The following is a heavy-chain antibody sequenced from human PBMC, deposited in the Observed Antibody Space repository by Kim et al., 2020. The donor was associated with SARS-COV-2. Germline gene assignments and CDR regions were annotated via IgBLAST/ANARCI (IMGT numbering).Heavy chain of an antibody. CDR3: ARQSSYGRHLGY. CDR1: GGSISSYY. V-gene: IGHV4-59*08. CDR2: IYYSGST. J-gene: IGHJ4*02. D-gene: IGHD5-18*01. Sequence: SETLSLTCTVSGGSISSYYWSWIRQPPGKGLEWIGYIYYSGSTNYNPSLKSRVTISVDTSKNQFSLKLNSVTAADTAVYYCARQSSYGRHLGYWGQGTLVTVSS.